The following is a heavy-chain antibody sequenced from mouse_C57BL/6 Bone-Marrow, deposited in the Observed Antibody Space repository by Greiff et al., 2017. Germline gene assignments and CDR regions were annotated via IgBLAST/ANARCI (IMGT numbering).Heavy chain of an antibody. J-gene: IGHJ4*01. CDR1: GYTFTSYW. V-gene: IGHV1-61*01. Sequence: QVQLQQPGAELVRPGSSVKLSCKASGYTFTSYWMDWVKQRPGQGLEWIGNIYPSDSETHYNQKFKDKATLTADTSSNTAYLQLSSLTSEDTAVYYCTPGGCAMDYWGQGTSVTVSS. CDR3: TPGGCAMDY. CDR2: IYPSDSET.